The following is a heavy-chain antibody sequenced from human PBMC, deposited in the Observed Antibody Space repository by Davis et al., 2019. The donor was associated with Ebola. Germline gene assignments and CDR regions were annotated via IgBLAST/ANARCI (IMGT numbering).Heavy chain of an antibody. CDR2: IIPIFGTA. CDR1: GGTFSSYA. D-gene: IGHD6-19*01. V-gene: IGHV1-69*13. CDR3: ARAIGPIAVAGTGRRYYYYYYGMDV. J-gene: IGHJ6*02. Sequence: SVKVSCKASGGTFSSYAISWVRQAPGQGLEWMGGIIPIFGTANYAQKFQGRVTITADESTSTAYMELSSLRSEDTAVYYCARAIGPIAVAGTGRRYYYYYYGMDVWGQGTTVTVSS.